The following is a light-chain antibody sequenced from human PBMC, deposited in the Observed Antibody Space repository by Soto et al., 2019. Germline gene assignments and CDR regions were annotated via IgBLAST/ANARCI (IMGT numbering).Light chain of an antibody. CDR1: SSDIGTYDY. V-gene: IGLV2-14*01. CDR2: EVT. CDR3: SSYTTTTTPVV. J-gene: IGLJ2*01. Sequence: QSALTQPASVSGSPGQSITISCTGTSSDIGTYDYVSWYQHHPGKAPKLMIYEVTNRPSGVSDRFSGSKSDNTASLTISGLQAEDEADYYCSSYTTTTTPVVFGGGTQLTVL.